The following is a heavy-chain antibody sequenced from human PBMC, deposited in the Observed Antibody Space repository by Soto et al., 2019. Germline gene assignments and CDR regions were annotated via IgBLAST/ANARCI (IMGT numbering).Heavy chain of an antibody. J-gene: IGHJ6*02. Sequence: PGESLKISCQGSGYSFASYWIGGVRQMPGKDLEWMGITYPGDSDTRYSPSFQGQVTISADKSLRTAYLQWTSLKASDTALYYCARTRSFTLGFYYDGMDVWGQGTTVTVSS. CDR3: ARTRSFTLGFYYDGMDV. D-gene: IGHD6-6*01. V-gene: IGHV5-51*01. CDR1: GYSFASYW. CDR2: TYPGDSDT.